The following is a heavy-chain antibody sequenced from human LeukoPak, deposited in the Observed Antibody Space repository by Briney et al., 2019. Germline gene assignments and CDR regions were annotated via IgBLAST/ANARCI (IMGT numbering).Heavy chain of an antibody. CDR1: GFTFSSRW. V-gene: IGHV3-74*01. CDR3: AKSYYYDSSGYYPDAFDI. J-gene: IGHJ3*02. D-gene: IGHD3-22*01. Sequence: GGSLRLSCAASGFTFSSRWMHWVRQAPGKGLEWVSRIKTDGSSTYYADSVKGRFTISRDNSKNTLYLQMNSLRAEDTAVYYCAKSYYYDSSGYYPDAFDIWGQETMVTVSS. CDR2: IKTDGSST.